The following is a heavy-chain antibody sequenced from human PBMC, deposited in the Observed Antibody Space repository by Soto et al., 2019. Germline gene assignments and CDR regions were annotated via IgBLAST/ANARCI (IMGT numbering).Heavy chain of an antibody. CDR3: ARGSGYNTAFDY. Sequence: QVQLQESGPGLVKPSQTLSLTCTVSGGSISSGGYYWSWIRQHPGKGLEWVGYIYYSASTYYKPSLKSRVTISVDTSKNQFSLKLSSVTAADTAVYYCARGSGYNTAFDYWGQGTLVTVSS. V-gene: IGHV4-31*03. J-gene: IGHJ4*02. D-gene: IGHD5-12*01. CDR1: GGSISSGGYY. CDR2: IYYSAST.